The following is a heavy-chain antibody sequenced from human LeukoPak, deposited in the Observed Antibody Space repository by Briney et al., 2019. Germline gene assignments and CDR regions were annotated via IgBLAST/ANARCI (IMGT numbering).Heavy chain of an antibody. CDR2: ISGSGGST. D-gene: IGHD1-1*01. CDR3: AKDLKERPIFGGYYMDV. Sequence: GGSLRLSCAASGFTFSSYAMSWVRQAPGKGLEWVSAISGSGGSTYYADSVKGRFTISRDNSKNTLYLQMNSLRAEDTAVYYCAKDLKERPIFGGYYMDVWGKGTTVTISS. CDR1: GFTFSSYA. J-gene: IGHJ6*03. V-gene: IGHV3-23*01.